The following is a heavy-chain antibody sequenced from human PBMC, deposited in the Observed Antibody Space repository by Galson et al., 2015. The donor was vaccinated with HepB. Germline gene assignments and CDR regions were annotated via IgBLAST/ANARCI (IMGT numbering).Heavy chain of an antibody. J-gene: IGHJ4*02. V-gene: IGHV3-73*01. CDR3: IRMADLSGYSSS. D-gene: IGHD6-13*01. Sequence: SLRLSCAASGFTFSGSAIHWVRQTSGKGLEWVGRIRSQASNYATAYAASVKGRFTISRDDSKNTAYLHMKSLKTEDTAVYYCIRMADLSGYSSSWGQGTLVTVSS. CDR1: GFTFSGSA. CDR2: IRSQASNYAT.